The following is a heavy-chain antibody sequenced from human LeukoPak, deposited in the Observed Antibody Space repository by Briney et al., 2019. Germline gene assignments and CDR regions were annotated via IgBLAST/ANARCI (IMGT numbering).Heavy chain of an antibody. CDR3: ARDHGSYGLDY. J-gene: IGHJ4*02. D-gene: IGHD1-26*01. V-gene: IGHV4-4*07. Sequence: SETLSLTCTVSGGSISSYYWSWIRQPAGKGLKWIGRIYTSGSTNYNPSLKSRVTMLVDTSKNQFSLKLSSVTAADTAVYYCARDHGSYGLDYSGQGTLVTVSS. CDR2: IYTSGST. CDR1: GGSISSYY.